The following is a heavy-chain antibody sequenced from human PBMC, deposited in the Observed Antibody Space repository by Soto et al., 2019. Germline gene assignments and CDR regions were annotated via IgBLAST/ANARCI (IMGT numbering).Heavy chain of an antibody. Sequence: ASVKVSCKASGYTFTSYDVNWVRQATGQGLEWMGWMNPNSGNTGYAQKFQGRVTMTRNTSISTAYMELSSLRSEDTAVYYCARGVKVVPAIYYYYGMDVWGQGITVTVSS. CDR1: GYTFTSYD. CDR2: MNPNSGNT. D-gene: IGHD2-2*01. J-gene: IGHJ6*02. V-gene: IGHV1-8*01. CDR3: ARGVKVVPAIYYYYGMDV.